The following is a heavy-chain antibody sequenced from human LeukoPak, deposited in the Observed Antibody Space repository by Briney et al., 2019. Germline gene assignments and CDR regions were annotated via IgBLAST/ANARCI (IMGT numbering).Heavy chain of an antibody. D-gene: IGHD5-18*01. V-gene: IGHV1-2*02. Sequence: GASVKVSCKASGYTFTGYYMHWVRQAPGQGLEWMGWINPNSGGTNYAQKFQGRVTMTRDTSISTAYMELSRLRSDDTAVYYCARDQAAGYSYGYYYYGMDVWGQGTTVTVSS. J-gene: IGHJ6*02. CDR2: INPNSGGT. CDR3: ARDQAAGYSYGYYYYGMDV. CDR1: GYTFTGYY.